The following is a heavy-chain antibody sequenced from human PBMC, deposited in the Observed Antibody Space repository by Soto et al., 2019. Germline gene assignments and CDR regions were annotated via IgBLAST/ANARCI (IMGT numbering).Heavy chain of an antibody. J-gene: IGHJ4*02. Sequence: VQLVESGGGVVQPGRSLRLSCVASGFLFDTYGMHWVRQTPGKGLEWVAIISYDGSHKEYADSVKGRFAISRDNSENTLYRQMNNLGVEDTALYYCATSASSDHWGQGTQVTVSS. D-gene: IGHD1-26*01. CDR3: ATSASSDH. CDR2: ISYDGSHK. V-gene: IGHV3-30*03. CDR1: GFLFDTYG.